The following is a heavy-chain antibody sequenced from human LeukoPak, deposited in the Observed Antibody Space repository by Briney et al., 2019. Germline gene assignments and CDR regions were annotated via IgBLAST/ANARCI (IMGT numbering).Heavy chain of an antibody. CDR1: GFTFSSYA. Sequence: GGSLRLSCAASGFTFSSYAMSWVRQAPGKGLEWVSAISGSGGSTYYADSVKGRFTISRDNSKTTLYLQMNRLRAEDTAVYYCAKDRRSSSFSLDYWGQGTLVTVSS. V-gene: IGHV3-23*01. D-gene: IGHD2-2*01. CDR2: ISGSGGST. J-gene: IGHJ4*02. CDR3: AKDRRSSSFSLDY.